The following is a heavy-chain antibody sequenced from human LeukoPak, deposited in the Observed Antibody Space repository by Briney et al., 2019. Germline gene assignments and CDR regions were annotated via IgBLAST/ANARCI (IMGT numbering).Heavy chain of an antibody. CDR2: ISVGGVIT. Sequence: GGPLRLSCAASGFTFSSYAMSWGRQAPGKGLRGCSAISVGGVITYYAHSVKGRFTISTDNAKKSLYLQMTTLRPQDTAFYYCSSAYSQSYGLGYYYMDVWGKGTTVSASS. V-gene: IGHV3-23*01. D-gene: IGHD1-26*01. J-gene: IGHJ6*03. CDR3: SSAYSQSYGLGYYYMDV. CDR1: GFTFSSYA.